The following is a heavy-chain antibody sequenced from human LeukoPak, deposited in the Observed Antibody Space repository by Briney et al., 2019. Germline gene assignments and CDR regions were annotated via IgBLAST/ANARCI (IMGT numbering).Heavy chain of an antibody. J-gene: IGHJ4*02. V-gene: IGHV3-23*01. CDR1: GFTFSSYA. D-gene: IGHD1-26*01. CDR2: ISGSGGST. Sequence: PGGSLRLSCAASGFTFSSYAMSWVRQAPGKGLEWVSGISGSGGSTYYADSVKGRFTISRDNSKNTLYLQMNSLRAEDTAVYYCARSPNIVGANDYWGQGTLVTVSS. CDR3: ARSPNIVGANDY.